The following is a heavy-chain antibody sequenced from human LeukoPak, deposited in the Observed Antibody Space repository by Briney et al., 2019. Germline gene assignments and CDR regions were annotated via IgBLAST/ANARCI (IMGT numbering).Heavy chain of an antibody. CDR1: GASVNSGDYY. CDR3: ARDLRYTVTTLDV. Sequence: SETLSLTCTVFGASVNSGDYYWSWIRQPPGKGLEWIGYIYYSGSTYYNPSLKSRVSISVDTSKNQFSLKLSSVTAADTAVYYCARDLRYTVTTLDVWGQGTTVTVSS. CDR2: IYYSGST. V-gene: IGHV4-30-4*01. D-gene: IGHD4-17*01. J-gene: IGHJ6*02.